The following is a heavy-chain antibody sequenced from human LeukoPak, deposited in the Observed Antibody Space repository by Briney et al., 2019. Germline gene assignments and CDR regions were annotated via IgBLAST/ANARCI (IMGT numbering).Heavy chain of an antibody. D-gene: IGHD5-24*01. Sequence: KAGGSLRLSCAASGFTLSDYYMTWIRQAPGKGLEWVSYISGSSSRIYYADSAKGRFTISRDNAKNSLYLQMNSLRDEDTAVYYCARADRDVNKRFLDWGQGTLVTVSS. V-gene: IGHV3-11*04. CDR2: ISGSSSRI. CDR1: GFTLSDYY. J-gene: IGHJ4*02. CDR3: ARADRDVNKRFLD.